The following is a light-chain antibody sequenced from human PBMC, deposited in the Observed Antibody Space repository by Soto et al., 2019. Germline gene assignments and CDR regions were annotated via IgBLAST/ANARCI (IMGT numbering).Light chain of an antibody. Sequence: EIVLTQSPGTLSLSPGERATLSCRASQSVSSNYLSWYLQKPGQATILLIYGASTRATGIPGRFSGSGSGTFFTLTISRQEPDDCAVYYGQRYGRSPGTFGQGTKVDIK. CDR1: QSVSSNY. CDR3: QRYGRSPGT. V-gene: IGKV3-20*01. CDR2: GAS. J-gene: IGKJ1*01.